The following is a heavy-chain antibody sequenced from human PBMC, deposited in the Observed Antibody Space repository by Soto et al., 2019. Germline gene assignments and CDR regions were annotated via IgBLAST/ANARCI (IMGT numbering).Heavy chain of an antibody. J-gene: IGHJ4*02. V-gene: IGHV3-74*01. CDR2: INGGGSSA. D-gene: IGHD5-12*01. CDR1: GFSFSIFW. Sequence: EVQLVESGGDLVQPGGSLRLSCAASGFSFSIFWMHWVRQAPGKGLVWVSSINGGGSSADYADSVKGRFTFSRDNAKNTVYLQMNSLRAEDTAVYYCTRGGGYSGYDPFDYWGQGTLVTLSS. CDR3: TRGGGYSGYDPFDY.